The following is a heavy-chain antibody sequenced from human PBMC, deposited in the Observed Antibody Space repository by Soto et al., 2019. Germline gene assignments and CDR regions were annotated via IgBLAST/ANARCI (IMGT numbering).Heavy chain of an antibody. J-gene: IGHJ5*02. CDR1: GYIFTSYG. D-gene: IGHD6-19*01. Sequence: ASVKVSCKASGYIFTSYGMHWVRQAPGHTLEWMGWINIDNGDRKYSQKFRDRVTITRDTSANTAYMELSSLRSEDTAVYYCARDNVYSGGSYQASDPWGQGPRVTVSS. CDR3: ARDNVYSGGSYQASDP. V-gene: IGHV1-3*04. CDR2: INIDNGDR.